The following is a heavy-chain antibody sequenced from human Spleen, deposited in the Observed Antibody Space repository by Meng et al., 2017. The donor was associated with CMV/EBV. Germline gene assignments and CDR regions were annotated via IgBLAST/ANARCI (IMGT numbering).Heavy chain of an antibody. CDR1: GFTFGDYA. V-gene: IGHV3-49*04. CDR3: TRDPLYYYDSSGSYYFDY. D-gene: IGHD3-22*01. Sequence: GESLKISCTASGFTFGDYAMSWVRQAPGKGLEWVGFIRSKAYGGTTEYAASVKGRFTISRDDSKSIAYLQMNSLKTEDTAVYYCTRDPLYYYDSSGSYYFDYWGQGTLVTVSS. CDR2: IRSKAYGGTT. J-gene: IGHJ4*02.